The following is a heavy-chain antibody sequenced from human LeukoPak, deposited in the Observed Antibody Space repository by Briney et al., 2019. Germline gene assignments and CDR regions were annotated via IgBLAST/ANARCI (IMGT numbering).Heavy chain of an antibody. Sequence: GGSLRLSCAASGFTFSSYSMNWVRQAPGKGLEGVSSISSSRRYIYYADSVKGRLTTSKHNAKNPLYLQMNSLKAANTAVYYSATGYNARWGQGTLVTVSS. CDR3: ATGYNAR. CDR1: GFTFSSYS. J-gene: IGHJ4*02. CDR2: ISSSRRYI. D-gene: IGHD1-14*01. V-gene: IGHV3-21*01.